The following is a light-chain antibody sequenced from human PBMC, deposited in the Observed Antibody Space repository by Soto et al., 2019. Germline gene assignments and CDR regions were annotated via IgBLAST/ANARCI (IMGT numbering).Light chain of an antibody. CDR3: QQSYSTILT. Sequence: DIQMTQSPSSLSASLGDRVTITCRASQTISNYLNWYQQKPGKAPKLLIHASSTLQSGVPSRFSGSGSGTDFTLTISSLQPEDFGTYYCQQSYSTILTFGGGTKVEIK. J-gene: IGKJ4*01. V-gene: IGKV1-39*01. CDR1: QTISNY. CDR2: ASS.